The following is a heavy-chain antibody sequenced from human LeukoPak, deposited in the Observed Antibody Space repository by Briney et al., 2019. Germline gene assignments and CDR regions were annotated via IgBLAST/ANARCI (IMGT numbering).Heavy chain of an antibody. CDR3: AKDLSYVRAAPRPDGLDF. Sequence: GGSLRLSCAASGFTFSSYGMHWVRQAPGKGLEWVAFIRYDGSNKYYADSVKGRFTIARDNSKNTLYVQMNSLRAEDTAIYYCAKDLSYVRAAPRPDGLDFWGQGTLVTVSS. D-gene: IGHD6-6*01. V-gene: IGHV3-30*02. J-gene: IGHJ4*02. CDR1: GFTFSSYG. CDR2: IRYDGSNK.